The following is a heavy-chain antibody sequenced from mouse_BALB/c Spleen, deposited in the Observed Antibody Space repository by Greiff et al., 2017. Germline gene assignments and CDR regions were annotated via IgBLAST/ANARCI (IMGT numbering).Heavy chain of an antibody. J-gene: IGHJ4*01. CDR1: GFTFTDYY. CDR3: ARDNGWGAMDY. D-gene: IGHD1-1*02. Sequence: EVQLVESGGGLVQPGGSLRLSCATSGFTFTDYYMSWVRQPPGKALEWLGFIRNKANGYTTEYSASVKGRFTISRDNSQSILYLQMNTLRAEDSATYYCARDNGWGAMDYWGQGASVTVSS. V-gene: IGHV7-3*02. CDR2: IRNKANGYTT.